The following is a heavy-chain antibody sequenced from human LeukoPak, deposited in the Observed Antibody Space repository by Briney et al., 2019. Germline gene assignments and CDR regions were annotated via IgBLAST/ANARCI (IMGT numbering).Heavy chain of an antibody. J-gene: IGHJ4*02. D-gene: IGHD3-22*01. CDR2: ISYDGSNK. Sequence: GRSLRLSCAASGFTFSSYAMHWVRQAPGKGLEWVAIISYDGSNKYYADSVKGRFTISRDNSKNTLYLRMNSLRAEDTAVYYCARGNRGGYYDSSGYSNQWGQGTLVTVSS. CDR1: GFTFSSYA. V-gene: IGHV3-30-3*01. CDR3: ARGNRGGYYDSSGYSNQ.